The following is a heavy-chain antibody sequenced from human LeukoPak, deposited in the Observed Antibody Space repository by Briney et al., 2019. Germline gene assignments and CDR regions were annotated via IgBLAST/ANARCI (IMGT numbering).Heavy chain of an antibody. V-gene: IGHV3-21*01. CDR2: ISSSSGYI. CDR3: ARDARYCTTTSCYSPLDY. Sequence: GGSLRLSCAASGFTFSSYSMNWVRQAPGKGLEWVSSISSSSGYIYHADSVKGRFTISRDNARNSLYLQMNSLRAEDTAVYYCARDARYCTTTSCYSPLDYWGQGTLVTVSS. D-gene: IGHD2-2*01. J-gene: IGHJ4*02. CDR1: GFTFSSYS.